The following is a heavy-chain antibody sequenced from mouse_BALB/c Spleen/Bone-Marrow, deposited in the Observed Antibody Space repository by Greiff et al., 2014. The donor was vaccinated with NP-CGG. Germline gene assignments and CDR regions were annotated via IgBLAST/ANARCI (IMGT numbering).Heavy chain of an antibody. Sequence: LVESGASVKISCKASGYAFSSSCMNWVKQRPGQGLEWIGRIYPGDGDTNYNGKFKGKATLTADKSSSTAYMQLSSLTSVDSAVYFCARDYYGSSYDYWGQGTTLTVSS. J-gene: IGHJ2*01. CDR3: ARDYYGSSYDY. D-gene: IGHD1-1*01. CDR2: IYPGDGDT. CDR1: GYAFSSSC. V-gene: IGHV1-82*01.